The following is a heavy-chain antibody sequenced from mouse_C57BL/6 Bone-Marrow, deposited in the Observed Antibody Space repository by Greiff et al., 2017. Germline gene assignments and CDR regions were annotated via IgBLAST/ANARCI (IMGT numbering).Heavy chain of an antibody. D-gene: IGHD2-3*01. CDR1: GFNIKADY. CDR3: TEGYYGFAY. V-gene: IGHV14-4*01. CDR2: IDPENGDT. Sequence: VQLQQSGAELVRPGASVKLSCTASGFNIKADYMHWVKQRPEQGLEWIGWIDPENGDTEYASKFQGKATLTADTSSNTAYLQLISLTSADTAVYDCTEGYYGFAYWGQGTLVTVSA. J-gene: IGHJ3*01.